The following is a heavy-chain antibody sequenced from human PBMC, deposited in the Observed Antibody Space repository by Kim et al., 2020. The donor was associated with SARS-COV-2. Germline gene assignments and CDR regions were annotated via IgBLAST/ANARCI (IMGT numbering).Heavy chain of an antibody. J-gene: IGHJ3*02. Sequence: SETLSLTCTVSGGSISSGGYYWSWIRQHPGKGLEWIGYIYYSGSTYYNPSLKSRVTISVDTSKNQFSLKLSSVTAADTAVYYCARADRGAYAFDIWGQGTMVTVSS. CDR3: ARADRGAYAFDI. D-gene: IGHD3-10*01. V-gene: IGHV4-31*03. CDR1: GGSISSGGYY. CDR2: IYYSGST.